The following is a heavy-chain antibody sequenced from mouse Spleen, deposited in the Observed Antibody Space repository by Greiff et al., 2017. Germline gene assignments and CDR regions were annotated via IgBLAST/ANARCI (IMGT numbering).Heavy chain of an antibody. J-gene: IGHJ4*01. V-gene: IGHV14-3*02. D-gene: IGHD2-1*01. CDR1: GFNIKDTY. CDR3: AAYGNYDAMDY. Sequence: VQLQQSGAELVKPGASVKLSCTASGFNIKDTYMHWVKQRPEQGLEWIGRIDPANGNTKYDPKFQGKATITADTSSNTAYLQLSSLTSEDTAVYYCAAYGNYDAMDYWGQGTSVTVSS. CDR2: IDPANGNT.